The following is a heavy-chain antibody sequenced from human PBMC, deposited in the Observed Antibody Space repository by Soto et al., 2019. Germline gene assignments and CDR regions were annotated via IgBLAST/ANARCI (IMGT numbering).Heavy chain of an antibody. CDR2: INPNSGGT. CDR3: ARDPHSSLLPYSSGWPLDY. D-gene: IGHD6-19*01. J-gene: IGHJ4*02. CDR1: GYTFTGYY. Sequence: ASVKVSCKASGYTFTGYYMHWVRQAPGQGLEWMGWINPNSGGTNYAQKFQGWVTMTRDTSISTAYMELSRLRSDDTAVYYCARDPHSSLLPYSSGWPLDYWGQGTLVTVSS. V-gene: IGHV1-2*04.